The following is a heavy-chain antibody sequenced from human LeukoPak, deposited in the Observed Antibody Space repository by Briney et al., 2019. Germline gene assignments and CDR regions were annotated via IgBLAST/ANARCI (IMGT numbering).Heavy chain of an antibody. J-gene: IGHJ5*02. V-gene: IGHV4-34*01. CDR1: GGSFSGYY. CDR3: ARRRHGFDP. Sequence: PSETLSLTCAVYGGSFSGYYWSWIRQPPGKGLEWIGEINHSGSTNYNPSLKSRVTISVDTSKNQFSLKLSSVTAADTAVYYCARRRHGFDPWGQGTLVTVSS. CDR2: INHSGST.